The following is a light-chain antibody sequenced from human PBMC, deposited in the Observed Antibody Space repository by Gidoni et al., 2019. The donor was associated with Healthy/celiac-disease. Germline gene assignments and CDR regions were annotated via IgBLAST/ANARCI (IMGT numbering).Light chain of an antibody. J-gene: IGKJ1*01. CDR2: WAS. CDR1: QSVLYSYNNNNY. Sequence: DIVMTQSPDSLAASVGERATINCKASQSVLYSYNNNNYLAWYQQKPGHPPKVLIYWASTREYGVPDRFSGSGSGTDFTLTISSLQAEDVAVYYCQQYYSTPWTFGQGTKVEIK. CDR3: QQYYSTPWT. V-gene: IGKV4-1*01.